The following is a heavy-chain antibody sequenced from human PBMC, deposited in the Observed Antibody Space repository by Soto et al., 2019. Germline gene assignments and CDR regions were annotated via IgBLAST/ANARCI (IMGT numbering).Heavy chain of an antibody. CDR2: ISAYNGNT. D-gene: IGHD2-21*01. CDR3: ARALYPAGGGEPWFDP. Sequence: QVQLVQSGAEVKKPGASVKVSCKASGYTFTSYGISWVRQAPGQGLKWMGWISAYNGNTNYAQKLQSRVTMTTDTPTSTACMELRSLRSDDTAVYYCARALYPAGGGEPWFDPWGQGTLVTVSS. CDR1: GYTFTSYG. V-gene: IGHV1-18*01. J-gene: IGHJ5*02.